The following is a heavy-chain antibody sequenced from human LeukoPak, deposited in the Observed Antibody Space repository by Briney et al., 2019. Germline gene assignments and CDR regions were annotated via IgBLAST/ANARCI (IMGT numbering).Heavy chain of an antibody. CDR3: VRGVGVSRFNYLDS. Sequence: GGSLTLSCAGSGFNFSTCWMTCPGPAPGKGLEWVANLKPDGSEKAYVDSVKGRFTISRDNSKNTLYLQMNSLRDDDTAVYYCVRGVGVSRFNYLDSWGQGTLVIVSS. CDR1: GFNFSTCW. V-gene: IGHV3-7*02. J-gene: IGHJ4*02. CDR2: LKPDGSEK. D-gene: IGHD6-13*01.